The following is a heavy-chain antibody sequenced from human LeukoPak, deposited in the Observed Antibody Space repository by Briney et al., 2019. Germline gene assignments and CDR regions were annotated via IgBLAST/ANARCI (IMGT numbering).Heavy chain of an antibody. Sequence: GGSLRLSCAASGFTFSSYSMNWVRQAPGKGLEWVSSISSSSSYIYYADSVKGRFTISRDNAKNSLYLQMNSLRAEDTAVYYCARDTPSVVAVTAFDIWGQGTMVTVSS. J-gene: IGHJ3*02. D-gene: IGHD2-2*01. CDR2: ISSSSSYI. CDR1: GFTFSSYS. V-gene: IGHV3-21*01. CDR3: ARDTPSVVAVTAFDI.